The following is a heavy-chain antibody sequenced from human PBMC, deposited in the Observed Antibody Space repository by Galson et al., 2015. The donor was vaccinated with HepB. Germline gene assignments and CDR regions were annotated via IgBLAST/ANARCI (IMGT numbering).Heavy chain of an antibody. Sequence: SLRLSCAASGFTFSVSIMNWVRQAPGKGLEWLSYISSDSRTIYYADSVKGRFTISRDNAKNSLHLQMNSLRVEDTAVYYCAPYSGSYLRGGQGTLVTVSS. D-gene: IGHD1-26*01. CDR3: APYSGSYLR. CDR1: GFTFSVSI. CDR2: ISSDSRTI. V-gene: IGHV3-48*01. J-gene: IGHJ4*02.